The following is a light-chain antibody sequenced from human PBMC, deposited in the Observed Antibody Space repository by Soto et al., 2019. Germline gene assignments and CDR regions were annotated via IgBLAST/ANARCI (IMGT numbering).Light chain of an antibody. J-gene: IGKJ5*01. CDR3: QQYGTSPIT. CDR1: QSVASSY. V-gene: IGKV3-20*01. CDR2: GAS. Sequence: EIVLTQSPGTLSLSPGERATLSCRASQSVASSYLNWYQQKPGQAPRLLFYGASSRATGIPDRFSGSGSGTDFALTISRLEPEDFAVYYCQQYGTSPITFGQGTRLEIK.